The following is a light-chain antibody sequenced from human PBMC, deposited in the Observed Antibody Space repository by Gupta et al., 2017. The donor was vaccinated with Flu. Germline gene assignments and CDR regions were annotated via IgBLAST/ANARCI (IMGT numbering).Light chain of an antibody. CDR1: QSVLYSSNNKNY. CDR3: QQYYSTPYS. Sequence: DIGMTQSPDSLAVFLGERATINCKSSQSVLYSSNNKNYLAWYQQKPGQPPKLLIYWASTRESGVPDRFSGSGSGTDFTLTISSLQAEDVAVYYCQQYYSTPYSFGQGTKLEIK. V-gene: IGKV4-1*01. CDR2: WAS. J-gene: IGKJ2*03.